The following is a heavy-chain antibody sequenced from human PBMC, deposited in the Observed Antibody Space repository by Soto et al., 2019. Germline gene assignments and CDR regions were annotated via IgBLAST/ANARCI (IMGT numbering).Heavy chain of an antibody. CDR3: ASRITMEGAAFDI. V-gene: IGHV4-4*07. CDR2: IYTSGST. J-gene: IGHJ3*02. CDR1: GGSISSYY. D-gene: IGHD3-10*01. Sequence: SETLSLTCPVSGGSISSYYWSWIRQPAGKGLEWIGRIYTSGSTNYNPSLKSRVTMSVDTSKNQFSLKLSSVTAADTAVYYCASRITMEGAAFDIWGQGTMVTVSS.